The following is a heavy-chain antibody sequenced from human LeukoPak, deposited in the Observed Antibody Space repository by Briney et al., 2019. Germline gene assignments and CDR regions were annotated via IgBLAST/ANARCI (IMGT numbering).Heavy chain of an antibody. CDR2: ISGSGGST. CDR3: ARDQYLRFVYYMDV. D-gene: IGHD2-2*01. V-gene: IGHV3-23*01. CDR1: GFTFSSYA. J-gene: IGHJ6*03. Sequence: PGGSLRPSCAASGFTFSSYAMSWVRQAPGKGLEWVSAISGSGGSTYYADSVKGRFTISRDNSKNTLYLQMNTLRAEDTAVYYCARDQYLRFVYYMDVWGKGTTVTVSS.